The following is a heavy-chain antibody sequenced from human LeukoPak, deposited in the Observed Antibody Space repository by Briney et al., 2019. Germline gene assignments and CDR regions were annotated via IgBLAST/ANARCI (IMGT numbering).Heavy chain of an antibody. CDR3: AILNHPDGRVY. J-gene: IGHJ4*02. Sequence: LGESLKISCHGFGYTFTTSWIGWLRQLAGKGLEWMAIIYAGNSDTKYSPSFQGQVSISTDMSISTAYLQWSSLKASDTAIYYCAILNHPDGRVYWGQGTLATVSS. CDR1: GYTFTTSW. V-gene: IGHV5-51*01. CDR2: IYAGNSDT. D-gene: IGHD5-24*01.